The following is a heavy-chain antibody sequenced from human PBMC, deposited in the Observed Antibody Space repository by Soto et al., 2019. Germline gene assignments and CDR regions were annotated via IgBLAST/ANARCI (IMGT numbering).Heavy chain of an antibody. CDR2: ISAYNGNT. CDR1: GYTFTSYG. Sequence: ASVKVSCKASGYTFTSYGISWVRQAPGQGLEWMGWISAYNGNTNYAQKFQGRVTMTRDTSASTAYMELSSLRSEDTAVYYCARDTYDYIWGSYSYYMDVWGKGTTVTVSS. V-gene: IGHV1-18*01. D-gene: IGHD3-16*01. J-gene: IGHJ6*03. CDR3: ARDTYDYIWGSYSYYMDV.